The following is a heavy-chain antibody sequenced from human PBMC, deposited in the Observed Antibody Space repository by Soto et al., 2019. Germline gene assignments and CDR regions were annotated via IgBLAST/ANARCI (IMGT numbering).Heavy chain of an antibody. V-gene: IGHV3-23*01. CDR3: AKRRGAGGHFDY. J-gene: IGHJ4*02. CDR2: VSLGGST. D-gene: IGHD2-15*01. CDR1: GFTCSSYA. Sequence: DVQLLESGGGLVQPEGSLRLSCAASGFTCSSYAMGWVRQGPGKGLEWVAVVSLGGSTHYADSVRGRFTISRDNSKNTLSLQLNSLAAEDTAVYFCAKRRGAGGHFDYWGQGALVTVSS.